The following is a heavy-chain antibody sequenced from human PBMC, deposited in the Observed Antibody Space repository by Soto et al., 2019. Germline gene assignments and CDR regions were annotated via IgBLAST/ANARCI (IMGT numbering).Heavy chain of an antibody. CDR1: GGSISSDDYY. CDR3: ARDLDGLHDDTSGPFPRPG. V-gene: IGHV4-30-4*01. CDR2: IHSSGSI. J-gene: IGHJ1*01. D-gene: IGHD3-22*01. Sequence: SETLSLTCTVSGGSISSDDYYWSWIRQAPGRGLEWIGYIHSSGSIYYNPSLKSRATMPIDTAGNQFSLKVSSVTVADTAVYYCARDLDGLHDDTSGPFPRPGWGQGTLVTVSS.